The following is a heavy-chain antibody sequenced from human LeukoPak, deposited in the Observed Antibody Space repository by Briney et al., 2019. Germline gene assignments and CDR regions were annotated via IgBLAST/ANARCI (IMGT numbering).Heavy chain of an antibody. Sequence: SETLSLPRSVSGGSMSSSSYYCGWVRQPPGKGLEWIGCIYYSGITYYNPSLKSRVTISVDTPKHQLAVMLDSVTNADTAVYYCARHYGSGSYYIWAPSWFDPWGQGTLVTVSS. CDR1: GGSMSSSSYY. CDR2: IYYSGIT. CDR3: ARHYGSGSYYIWAPSWFDP. V-gene: IGHV4-39*01. J-gene: IGHJ5*02. D-gene: IGHD3-10*01.